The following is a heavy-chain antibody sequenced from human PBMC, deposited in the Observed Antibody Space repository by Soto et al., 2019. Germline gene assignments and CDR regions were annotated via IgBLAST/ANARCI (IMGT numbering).Heavy chain of an antibody. CDR1: GGSISSYY. V-gene: IGHV4-59*01. CDR2: IYYSGST. Sequence: PSETLSLTCTVSGGSISSYYWSWIRQPPGKGLEWIGYIYYSGSTNYNPSLKSRVTISVDTSKNQFSLKLSSVTAADTAVYYCARAPLIAVAVGFDPWGQGTLVTVS. J-gene: IGHJ5*02. CDR3: ARAPLIAVAVGFDP. D-gene: IGHD6-19*01.